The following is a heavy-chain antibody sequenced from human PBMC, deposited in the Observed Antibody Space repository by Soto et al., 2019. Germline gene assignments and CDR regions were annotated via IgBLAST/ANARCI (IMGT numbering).Heavy chain of an antibody. J-gene: IGHJ4*02. D-gene: IGHD3-3*01. CDR1: GFTFSSYE. V-gene: IGHV3-48*03. CDR2: ISSSGSTI. CDR3: ARARYDFWSGYSPSPSD. Sequence: GESLRLSCGASGFTFSSYEMNWVRQAPGKGVEWVSYISSSGSTIYYADSVKGRFTISRDNAKNSLHLQMNSLRPADPAVYGCARARYDFWSGYSPSPSDWGQGILVTVSS.